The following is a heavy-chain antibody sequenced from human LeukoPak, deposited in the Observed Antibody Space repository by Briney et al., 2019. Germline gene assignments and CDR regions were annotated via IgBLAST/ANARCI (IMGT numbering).Heavy chain of an antibody. Sequence: SETLSLTCTVSGGSISSYYWSWIRQPPGKGLEWIGYIYYSGSTNYNPSLKSRVTISVDTSKNQFSLKLSSVTAADTAVYYCARDAAVGEVDAFDIWGQGTMVAVSS. CDR3: ARDAAVGEVDAFDI. V-gene: IGHV4-59*01. J-gene: IGHJ3*02. D-gene: IGHD3-10*01. CDR2: IYYSGST. CDR1: GGSISSYY.